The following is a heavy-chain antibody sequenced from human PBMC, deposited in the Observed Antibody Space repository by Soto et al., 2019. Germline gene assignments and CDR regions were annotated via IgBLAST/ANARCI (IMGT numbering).Heavy chain of an antibody. Sequence: QLQLQESGSGLVKPSQTLSLSCAVSGGSISSGGYSWNCIRQAPGKGLEWIGYIYHSGSTYYNPSLKSRVTISVDKSNNQFSLKLTSVTDADTAVYFCARDSLTGYYSDSWGQGALVTVSS. D-gene: IGHD3-9*01. V-gene: IGHV4-30-2*01. CDR2: IYHSGST. J-gene: IGHJ4*02. CDR3: ARDSLTGYYSDS. CDR1: GGSISSGGYS.